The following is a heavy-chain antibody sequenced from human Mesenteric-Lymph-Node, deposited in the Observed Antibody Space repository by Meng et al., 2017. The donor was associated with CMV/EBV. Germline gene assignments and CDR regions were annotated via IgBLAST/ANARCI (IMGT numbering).Heavy chain of an antibody. CDR2: ITSSGHVI. CDR1: GFTVSSNY. J-gene: IGHJ4*02. CDR3: ARLPYDSRSGFPPYYFDY. Sequence: GESLKISCAASGFTVSSNYMNWVRQAPGKGLEWVSYITSSGHVINYADSVKARFTISRDNSRNSLYLQMNSLRAEDTAVYYCARLPYDSRSGFPPYYFDYWGPGMLVTVSS. V-gene: IGHV3-11*01. D-gene: IGHD3-3*01.